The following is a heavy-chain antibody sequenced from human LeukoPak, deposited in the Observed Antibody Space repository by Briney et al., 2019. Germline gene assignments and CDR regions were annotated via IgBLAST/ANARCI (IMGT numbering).Heavy chain of an antibody. V-gene: IGHV3-48*03. CDR1: GFTFSGYE. D-gene: IGHD5-12*01. CDR2: ISSTGSTI. CDR3: AREGIVATEYYGRDV. Sequence: GGSLRLSCAASGFTFSGYEMNWVRQAPGKGLEWVSYISSTGSTIYYADSVKGRFTISRDNAKNSLYLQMNSLRAEDTAVYYCAREGIVATEYYGRDVWGRGTTVTVSS. J-gene: IGHJ6*02.